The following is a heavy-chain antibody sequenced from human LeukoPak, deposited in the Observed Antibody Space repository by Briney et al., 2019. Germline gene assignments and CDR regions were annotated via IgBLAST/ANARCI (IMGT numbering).Heavy chain of an antibody. CDR3: ARNWLGLLPFDY. J-gene: IGHJ4*02. Sequence: ASVKVSCKASRYTFTRYYMHWVRQAPGQGLEWMGWINPNSGGTNYAQKFQGRVTMTRDTSISTAYMELSRLRSDDTAVYYCARNWLGLLPFDYWGQGTLVTVSS. D-gene: IGHD6-19*01. CDR1: RYTFTRYY. CDR2: INPNSGGT. V-gene: IGHV1-2*02.